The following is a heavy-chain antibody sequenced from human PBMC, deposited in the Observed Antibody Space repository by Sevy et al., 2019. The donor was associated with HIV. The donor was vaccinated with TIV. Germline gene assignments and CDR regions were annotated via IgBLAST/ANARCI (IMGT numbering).Heavy chain of an antibody. J-gene: IGHJ4*01. D-gene: IGHD1-7*01. V-gene: IGHV3-11*06. Sequence: GGSLRLSCEVSGFTFSDFYMSWIRQAPGKGLEWVSDISSGSTYTKSADSVKGQFTISRDNARNSLYLQMNSLRVEDTAVYYCARDRRNYAGQYFDYWGQGTLVTVSS. CDR2: ISSGSTYT. CDR3: ARDRRNYAGQYFDY. CDR1: GFTFSDFY.